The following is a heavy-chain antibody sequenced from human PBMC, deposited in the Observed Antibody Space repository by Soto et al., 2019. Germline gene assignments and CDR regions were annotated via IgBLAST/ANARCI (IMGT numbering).Heavy chain of an antibody. V-gene: IGHV1-69*01. D-gene: IGHD1-26*01. CDR2: IIPIFGTT. CDR1: GGGFNSYA. CDR3: ARXGSGSSATGGYYYYAMDV. J-gene: IGHJ6*02. Sequence: SVNGSWKGAGGGFNSYAINWVRQAPGQGLEWMGGIIPIFGTTHYAQEFQGRVSITADESMSTGYMDLSSLRSEDTALYYCARXGSGSSATGGYYYYAMDVWGQGTTVTVS.